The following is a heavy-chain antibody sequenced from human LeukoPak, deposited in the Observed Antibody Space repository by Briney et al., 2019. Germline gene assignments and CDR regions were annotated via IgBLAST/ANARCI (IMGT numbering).Heavy chain of an antibody. Sequence: SETLSLTCTVSGASISSNTYYWGWIRQPPGRGLKWIGSIYYSGSTNYNPSLKSRVTISVDTSKNQFSLKLSSVTAADTAVYYCARTDYLNWFDPWGQGTLVTVSS. CDR2: IYYSGST. CDR1: GASISSNTYY. V-gene: IGHV4-39*07. J-gene: IGHJ5*02. D-gene: IGHD4-11*01. CDR3: ARTDYLNWFDP.